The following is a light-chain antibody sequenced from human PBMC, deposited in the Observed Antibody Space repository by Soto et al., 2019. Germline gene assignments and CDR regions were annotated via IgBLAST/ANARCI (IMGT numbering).Light chain of an antibody. CDR1: QTSGSNF. CDR3: QLYGISPP. CDR2: ASS. V-gene: IGKV3-20*01. J-gene: IGKJ5*01. Sequence: EIVLTQSPGNLSLSPGERATLSCKTSQTSGSNFLACYQHKPGQAPRLLIYASSNRATGIPDMFSGSASGPDFTLTISRLEPEDFAVYYCQLYGISPPFGQGTRLEIK.